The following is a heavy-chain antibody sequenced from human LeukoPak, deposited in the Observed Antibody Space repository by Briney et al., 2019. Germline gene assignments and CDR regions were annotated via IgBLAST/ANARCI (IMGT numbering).Heavy chain of an antibody. D-gene: IGHD4-23*01. J-gene: IGHJ3*02. CDR2: NSGDNDNP. V-gene: IGHV1-18*01. Sequence: ASVKVSCKASGYTFSNFGIAWVRQAPEQGLEWMGWNSGDNDNPQSAQDLQGRLTVTTDRSTSTAYMELRSLRHDDTAVYYCARGDGGNPWDAFDIWGQGTMVTVSS. CDR3: ARGDGGNPWDAFDI. CDR1: GYTFSNFG.